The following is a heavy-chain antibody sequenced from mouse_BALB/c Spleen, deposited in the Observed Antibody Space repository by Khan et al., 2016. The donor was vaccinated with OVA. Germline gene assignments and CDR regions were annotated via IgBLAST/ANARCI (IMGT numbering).Heavy chain of an antibody. CDR3: ARSVTITTVVATDFDY. J-gene: IGHJ2*01. V-gene: IGHV3-2*02. Sequence: EVQLQESGPGLVKPSQSLSLTCTVAGYSITSDYAWNWIRQFPGNKLEWMGYISYSGLASYNPSLKSRISITRDTSKNQFFLQLNSVTTEDTATYYCARSVTITTVVATDFDYWGQGTTLTVSS. CDR2: ISYSGLA. CDR1: GYSITSDYA. D-gene: IGHD1-1*01.